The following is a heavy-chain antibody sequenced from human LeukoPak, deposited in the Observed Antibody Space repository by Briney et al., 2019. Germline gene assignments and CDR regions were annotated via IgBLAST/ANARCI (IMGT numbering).Heavy chain of an antibody. D-gene: IGHD5-12*01. J-gene: IGHJ4*02. V-gene: IGHV4-34*01. CDR1: GGSSSGYY. Sequence: SETLSLTCAVYGGSSSGYYWSWIRQPPGKGLEWIGEINHSGSTNYNPSLKSRVTISVDTSKNQFSLKLSSVTAADTAVYYCARRGYSGYDRWGQGTLVTVPS. CDR3: ARRGYSGYDR. CDR2: INHSGST.